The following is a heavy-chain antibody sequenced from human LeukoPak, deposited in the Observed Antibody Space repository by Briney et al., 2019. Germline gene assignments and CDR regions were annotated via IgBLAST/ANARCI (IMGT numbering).Heavy chain of an antibody. D-gene: IGHD5-12*01. J-gene: IGHJ4*02. CDR3: ARDSKYGGYVMYFFDY. Sequence: ASVKVSCKVSGYTLTELSMHWVRQAPGQGLEWMGLINPSSDSTNYAQKFQGRVTMTRDTSTSTVYMELSSLKSEDTAVYYCARDSKYGGYVMYFFDYWGLGTLVTVSS. CDR2: INPSSDST. CDR1: GYTLTELS. V-gene: IGHV1-46*01.